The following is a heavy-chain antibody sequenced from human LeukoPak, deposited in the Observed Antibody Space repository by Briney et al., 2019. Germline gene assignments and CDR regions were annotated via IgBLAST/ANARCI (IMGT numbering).Heavy chain of an antibody. D-gene: IGHD4-17*01. CDR3: AKRYGDYVGWRYYFDY. CDR2: IRYDGSNK. V-gene: IGHV3-30*02. CDR1: GFTFSSYG. J-gene: IGHJ4*02. Sequence: GGSLRLSCAASGFTFSSYGMHWVRQAPGKGLEWVAFIRYDGSNKYYADSAKGRFTISRDNSKNTLYLQMNSLRAEDTAVYYCAKRYGDYVGWRYYFDYWGQGTLVTVSS.